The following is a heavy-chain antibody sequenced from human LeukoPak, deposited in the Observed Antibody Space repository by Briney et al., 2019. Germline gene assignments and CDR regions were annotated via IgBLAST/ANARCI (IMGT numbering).Heavy chain of an antibody. CDR1: GFTVSSNY. Sequence: GGSLRLSCAASGFTVSSNYMSWVRQAPGKGLEWVSVIYSGGSTYYADSVKGRFTISRDNSKNTLYLQMNSLRAEDTAVYYCARDMGPGTPDVDYWGQGSLVTVSS. V-gene: IGHV3-66*01. D-gene: IGHD2-15*01. CDR3: ARDMGPGTPDVDY. J-gene: IGHJ4*02. CDR2: IYSGGST.